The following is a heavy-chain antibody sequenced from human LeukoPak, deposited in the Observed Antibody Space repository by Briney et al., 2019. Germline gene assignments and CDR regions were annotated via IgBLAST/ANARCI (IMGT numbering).Heavy chain of an antibody. J-gene: IGHJ5*02. D-gene: IGHD6-13*01. CDR1: GGSISSYY. CDR2: IYYSGST. Sequence: SETLSLTCTVSGGSISSYYWSWIRQPPGKGLEWIGYIYYSGSTNYNPSLKSRVTISVDTSKNQFSLKLSSVTAADTAVYYCARAGYSSSWTLGFDPWGQGTLVTVSS. CDR3: ARAGYSSSWTLGFDP. V-gene: IGHV4-59*01.